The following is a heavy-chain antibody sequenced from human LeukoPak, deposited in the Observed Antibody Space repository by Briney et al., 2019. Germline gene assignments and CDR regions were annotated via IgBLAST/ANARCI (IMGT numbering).Heavy chain of an antibody. CDR1: GFSLSTSGVG. J-gene: IGHJ4*02. CDR2: IYWDDDK. D-gene: IGHD6-19*01. CDR3: AHRPNSSGWYVEDYFDY. Sequence: ESGPTLVKPTQTLTLTCTFSGFSLSTSGVGVGWIRQPPGKALEWLALIYWDDDKRYSPSLKSRLTITKDTSENQVVLTMTNMDPVDTATYYCAHRPNSSGWYVEDYFDYWGQGTLVTVSS. V-gene: IGHV2-5*02.